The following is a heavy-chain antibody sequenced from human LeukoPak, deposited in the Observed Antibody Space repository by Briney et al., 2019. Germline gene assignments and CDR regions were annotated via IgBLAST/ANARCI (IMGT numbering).Heavy chain of an antibody. CDR1: RGTLSSYA. Sequence: SLKVSCKASRGTLSSYAISWVRQAPGQGVEWMGGIIPIFGTANYAQKFQGRVTITADESTSTAYMELSSLRSEDTAVYYCASTAPASTYYYYYYMDVWGKGTTVTVSS. J-gene: IGHJ6*03. CDR3: ASTAPASTYYYYYYMDV. D-gene: IGHD5-18*01. V-gene: IGHV1-69*13. CDR2: IIPIFGTA.